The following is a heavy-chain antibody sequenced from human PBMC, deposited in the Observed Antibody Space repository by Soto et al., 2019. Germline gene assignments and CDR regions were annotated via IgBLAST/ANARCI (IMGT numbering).Heavy chain of an antibody. J-gene: IGHJ6*02. CDR2: IKQDGSEK. CDR3: ARDDYDILTGYAVDRHVVDYYGMDV. CDR1: GFTFSSYW. V-gene: IGHV3-7*05. Sequence: EVQLVESGGGLVQPGGSLRLSCAASGFTFSSYWMSWVRQAPGKGLEWVANIKQDGSEKYYVDSVKGRFTISRDNAKNSLYLQMNSLRAEDTAVYYCARDDYDILTGYAVDRHVVDYYGMDVWGQGTTVTVSS. D-gene: IGHD3-9*01.